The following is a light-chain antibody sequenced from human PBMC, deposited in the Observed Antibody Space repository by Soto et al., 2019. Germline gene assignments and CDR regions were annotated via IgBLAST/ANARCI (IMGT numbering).Light chain of an antibody. J-gene: IGKJ5*01. CDR1: QSISSY. V-gene: IGKV1-39*01. CDR2: AAS. CDR3: LQDYNYFG. Sequence: DIQMTQSPSSLSASVGDRVTITCRASQSISSYLNWYQQKPGKAPKLLIYAASSLQSGVPSRFSGSGSGTDFTLTISSLQPEDVATYYCLQDYNYFGFGQGTRLEIK.